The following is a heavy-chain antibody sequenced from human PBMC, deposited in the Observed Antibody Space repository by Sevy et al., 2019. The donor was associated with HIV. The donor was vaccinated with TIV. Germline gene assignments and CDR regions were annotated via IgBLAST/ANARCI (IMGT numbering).Heavy chain of an antibody. J-gene: IGHJ6*02. CDR2: ISSISTYI. D-gene: IGHD3-10*01. V-gene: IGHV3-21*01. CDR3: ARETSSFGEGIYYGMDV. Sequence: GGSLRLSCAASGFTFSDYNMNWVRQAPGKGLEWVSSISSISTYIYYADSVKGRFTISRDSAKNSLYLQMNSLRAEDTAVYYCARETSSFGEGIYYGMDVWGQGTTVTVSS. CDR1: GFTFSDYN.